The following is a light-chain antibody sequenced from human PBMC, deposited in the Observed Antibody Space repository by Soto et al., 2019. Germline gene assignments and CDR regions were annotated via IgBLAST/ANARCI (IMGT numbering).Light chain of an antibody. CDR2: DNY. J-gene: IGLJ3*02. CDR1: SSNVGHES. CDR3: GTWDSTLNVWV. V-gene: IGLV1-51*01. Sequence: QSVLTQPPSVSAAPGQTVTISCSGSSSNVGHESVSWYQSLPGTAPKLLIYDNYKRPSGIPDRFSGSKSGTSATLGITGLLTGDEAYYYCGTWDSTLNVWVFGGGTQLTVL.